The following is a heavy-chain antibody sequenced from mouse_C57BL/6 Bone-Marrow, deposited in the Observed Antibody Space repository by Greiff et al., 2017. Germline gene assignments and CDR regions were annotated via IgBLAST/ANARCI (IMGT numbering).Heavy chain of an antibody. V-gene: IGHV5-6*01. CDR3: ARHDGCYWYFDV. CDR2: ISSGGSYT. J-gene: IGHJ1*03. CDR1: GFTFSSYG. D-gene: IGHD2-3*01. Sequence: EVQRVESGGDLVKPGGSLKLSCAASGFTFSSYGMSWVRQTPDKRLEWVATISSGGSYTYYPDSVKGRSTISRDNAKNTLYLQMSSLKSEDTAMYYWARHDGCYWYFDVWGTGTAVTVSS.